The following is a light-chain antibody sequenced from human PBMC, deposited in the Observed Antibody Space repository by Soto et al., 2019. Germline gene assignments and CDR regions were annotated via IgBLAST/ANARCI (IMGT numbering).Light chain of an antibody. J-gene: IGKJ2*01. CDR3: QQSHGIPYT. V-gene: IGKV1-39*01. Sequence: DIQMTQSPSSLSASGGDRVTITCRASQTISTYLNWYQQNPGKAPKLLIYAASTLQSGVPSRFSGSGSGTDFTLTISSLQPEDFATYYCQQSHGIPYTFGQGTKLEIK. CDR2: AAS. CDR1: QTISTY.